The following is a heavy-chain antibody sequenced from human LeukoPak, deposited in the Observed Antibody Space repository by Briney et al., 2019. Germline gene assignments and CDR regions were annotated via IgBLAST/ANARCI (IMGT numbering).Heavy chain of an antibody. CDR2: IYTSGST. Sequence: SETLSLTSTVPGGSISSYYWSWLRPPAGRGLGWIGRIYTSGSTNYDPSLKSRVTMSVDTSKNQFSLKLSSVTAADTAVYYCARDGGSSRDGYKVYYYYYMDVWGKGTTVTVSS. J-gene: IGHJ6*03. CDR3: ARDGGSSRDGYKVYYYYYMDV. CDR1: GGSISSYY. D-gene: IGHD5-24*01. V-gene: IGHV4-4*07.